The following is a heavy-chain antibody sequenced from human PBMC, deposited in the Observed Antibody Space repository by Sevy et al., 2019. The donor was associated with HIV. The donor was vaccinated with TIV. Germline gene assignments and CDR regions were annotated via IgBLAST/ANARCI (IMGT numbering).Heavy chain of an antibody. J-gene: IGHJ4*02. Sequence: ASVKVSCKASGYTFTTYDIHWVRQAAGQGLEWMGSINPNIGNTDYAQKFQGRLTMTRSTSISTAYMKWSSLRYEDTAVYYCAREGTIFNVDLLDAGGQGTLVTV. V-gene: IGHV1-8*01. CDR1: GYTFTTYD. CDR3: AREGTIFNVDLLDA. CDR2: INPNIGNT. D-gene: IGHD3-3*01.